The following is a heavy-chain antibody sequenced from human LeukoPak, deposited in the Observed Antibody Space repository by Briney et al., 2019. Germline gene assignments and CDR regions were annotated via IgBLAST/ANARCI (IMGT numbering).Heavy chain of an antibody. D-gene: IGHD5-12*01. V-gene: IGHV3-11*06. CDR1: GFTFSDYY. CDR2: ISSSSSYT. Sequence: KSGGSLRLSCAASGFTFSDYYMSWLRQAPGKGLEWVSYISSSSSYTNYADSVKGRFTISRDNAKNSLYLQMNSLRAEDTAVYYCARLLPPIVATSHWFDPWGQGTLVTVSS. J-gene: IGHJ5*02. CDR3: ARLLPPIVATSHWFDP.